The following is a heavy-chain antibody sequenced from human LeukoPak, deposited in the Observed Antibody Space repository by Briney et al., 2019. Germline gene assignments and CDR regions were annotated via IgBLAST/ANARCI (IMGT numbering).Heavy chain of an antibody. D-gene: IGHD1-14*01. Sequence: PSDTLSFICGVSGVSISSTNWWTWVRQPPGKGLEWIGEVHLNGRTNDNPSLRSRLTMSVDLSENHISLKLASVTAADTAVYYCAREGGPYRPLDYSGQRILVTVSS. CDR2: VHLNGRT. V-gene: IGHV4-4*02. CDR3: AREGGPYRPLDY. CDR1: GVSISSTNW. J-gene: IGHJ4*02.